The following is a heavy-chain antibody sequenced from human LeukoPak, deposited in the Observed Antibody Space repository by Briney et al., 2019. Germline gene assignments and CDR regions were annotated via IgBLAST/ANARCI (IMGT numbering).Heavy chain of an antibody. D-gene: IGHD5-24*01. Sequence: SETLSLTCTVSGVSMNSYHWSWIRQPPGKGLEWIGYISDSGSTNYNPSLRSRVTISEGTSMNEFSLKLSSVTAADTAVYYCASGRGGYNPGYWGQGTLATVSS. J-gene: IGHJ4*02. CDR2: ISDSGST. CDR3: ASGRGGYNPGY. V-gene: IGHV4-59*01. CDR1: GVSMNSYH.